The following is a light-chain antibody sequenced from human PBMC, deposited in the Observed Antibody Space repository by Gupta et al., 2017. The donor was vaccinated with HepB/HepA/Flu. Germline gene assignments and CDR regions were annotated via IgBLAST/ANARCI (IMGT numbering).Light chain of an antibody. V-gene: IGKV1-39*01. CDR3: KQSYSGPFT. J-gene: IGKJ3*01. Sequence: DIQMTQSPSSLSASIGDRVTITCRASQSISSYLNWYQQKPGKAPKLLIYAASSLQSGVPSRFSGSGSETDFTLTISSLQPEDFATYYCKQSYSGPFTVGPGTKVDIK. CDR1: QSISSY. CDR2: AAS.